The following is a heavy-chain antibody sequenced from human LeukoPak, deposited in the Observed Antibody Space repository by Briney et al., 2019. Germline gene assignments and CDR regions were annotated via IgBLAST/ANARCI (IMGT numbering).Heavy chain of an antibody. CDR1: GFTFSPYD. CDR3: ARVDYSDAFDI. V-gene: IGHV3-48*03. Sequence: GGSLRLSCAAYGFTFSPYDMNWVRQAPGKGLEWVSYISSGDNTTYYADSVRGRFTISRDNDKNSLYLQMNSLRAEDTAVYYCARVDYSDAFDIWGQGTMVTVSS. J-gene: IGHJ3*02. CDR2: ISSGDNTT. D-gene: IGHD3-10*01.